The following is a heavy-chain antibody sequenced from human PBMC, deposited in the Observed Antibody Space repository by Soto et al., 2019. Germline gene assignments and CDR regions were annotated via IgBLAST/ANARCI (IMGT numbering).Heavy chain of an antibody. CDR1: GFTFSSYA. J-gene: IGHJ4*02. CDR2: ISGSGGST. CDR3: AKSGGLLWFGKLPTFDY. Sequence: EVQLLESGGGLVQPGGSLRLSCAASGFTFSSYAMSWVRQAPGKGLEWVSAISGSGGSTYYADSVKGRFTISRDNSKNTLYLQMNSLRAEDTAVYYCAKSGGLLWFGKLPTFDYWGQGTLVTVSS. D-gene: IGHD3-10*01. V-gene: IGHV3-23*01.